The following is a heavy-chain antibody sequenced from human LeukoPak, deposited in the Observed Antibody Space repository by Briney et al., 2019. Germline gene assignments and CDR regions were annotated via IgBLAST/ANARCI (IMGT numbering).Heavy chain of an antibody. CDR1: EFSLSDFY. CDR2: ISSSGSAI. J-gene: IGHJ5*02. Sequence: GGSLRLSCAASEFSLSDFYMSWVRQAPGKGLEYLSHISSSGSAIYLADSVKGRFTISRDSAKNSLYLQMTSLRVDDTAVYYCARGFGGYCTTDCYAGRNWWFDPWGHGTLVIVSS. D-gene: IGHD2-8*01. V-gene: IGHV3-11*01. CDR3: ARGFGGYCTTDCYAGRNWWFDP.